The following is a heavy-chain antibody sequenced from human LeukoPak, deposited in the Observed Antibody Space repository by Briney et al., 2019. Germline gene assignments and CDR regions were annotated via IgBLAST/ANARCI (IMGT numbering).Heavy chain of an antibody. Sequence: PGGSLRLSCAASGFTFSSYSMNWVRQAPGKGLEWVSSISSSSSYIYYADSVKGRFTIARDNAKNSLYLQMNSLRAEDTAVYYCARDLDLLRFGESDYWGQGTLVTVSS. CDR2: ISSSSSYI. V-gene: IGHV3-21*01. CDR1: GFTFSSYS. D-gene: IGHD3-10*01. J-gene: IGHJ4*02. CDR3: ARDLDLLRFGESDY.